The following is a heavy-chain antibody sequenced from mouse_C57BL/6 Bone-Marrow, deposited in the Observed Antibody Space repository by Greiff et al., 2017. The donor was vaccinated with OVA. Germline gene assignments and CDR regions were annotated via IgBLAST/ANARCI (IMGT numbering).Heavy chain of an antibody. CDR1: GYTFTSYW. CDR2: IDPSDSYT. CDR3: ARNWAVVAHYYAMDY. V-gene: IGHV1-69*01. J-gene: IGHJ4*01. D-gene: IGHD1-1*01. Sequence: QVQLQQPGAELVMPGASVKLSCKASGYTFTSYWMHWVKQRPGQGLEWIGEIDPSDSYTNYNQKFKGKSTLTVDKSSSTAYMQLSSLTSEDSAVYYCARNWAVVAHYYAMDYWGQGTSVTVSS.